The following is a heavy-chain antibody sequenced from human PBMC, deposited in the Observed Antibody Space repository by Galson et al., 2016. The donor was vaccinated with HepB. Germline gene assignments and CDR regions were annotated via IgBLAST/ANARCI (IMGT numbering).Heavy chain of an antibody. CDR1: GGIFTTYA. J-gene: IGHJ4*02. CDR3: ATKPRYCSGENCYDFGMDV. Sequence: SVKVSCKASGGIFTTYAMSWVRQAPGQGLEWMGGIVPKWAMVRYGQKFQGRVTITTDASKTTVYLEVSGLTSEDTAIYYCATKPRYCSGENCYDFGMDVWGQGTLVIVSS. D-gene: IGHD2-15*01. CDR2: IVPKWAMV. V-gene: IGHV1-69*05.